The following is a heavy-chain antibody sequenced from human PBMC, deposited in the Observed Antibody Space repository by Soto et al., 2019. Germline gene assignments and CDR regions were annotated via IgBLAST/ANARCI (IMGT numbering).Heavy chain of an antibody. J-gene: IGHJ4*02. CDR2: IYYSGST. Sequence: SETLSLTCTVSGGSISSGGYYWSWIRQPPGKGLEWIGYIYYSGSTNYNPSLKSRVTISVDTSKNQFSLTLSSVTAADTAVYYCARGGGSPYHHHEFDFWGQGSLVTVSS. CDR3: ARGGGSPYHHHEFDF. CDR1: GGSISSGGYY. D-gene: IGHD6-13*01. V-gene: IGHV4-61*08.